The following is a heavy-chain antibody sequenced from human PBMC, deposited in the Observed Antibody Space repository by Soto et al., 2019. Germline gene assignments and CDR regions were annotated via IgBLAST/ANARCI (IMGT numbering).Heavy chain of an antibody. V-gene: IGHV4-30-2*01. CDR1: GGSIRSGGYS. CDR3: ARGVGATYFDY. Sequence: TLSLTCAVSGGSIRSGGYSWSWIRQPPGKGLEWIGYIYHSGSTYYNPSLKSRVTISVDRSKNQFSLKLSSVTAADTAVYYCARGVGATYFDYWGQGTRVTVSS. D-gene: IGHD1-26*01. J-gene: IGHJ4*02. CDR2: IYHSGST.